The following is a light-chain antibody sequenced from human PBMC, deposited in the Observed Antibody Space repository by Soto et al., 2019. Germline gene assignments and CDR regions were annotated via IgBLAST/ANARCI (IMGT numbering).Light chain of an antibody. J-gene: IGLJ1*01. CDR3: QSYDSSLSGYV. CDR2: GNS. V-gene: IGLV1-40*01. CDR1: SSNIGAGYD. Sequence: QSVLTQPPSVSGAPGQRVTISCTGSSSNIGAGYDVHWYQQLPGTAPKLLIYGNSHRPSGFPDRFSGSKSGTSASLAINGLQAEDEADYSCQSYDSSLSGYVFVTGTKLTVL.